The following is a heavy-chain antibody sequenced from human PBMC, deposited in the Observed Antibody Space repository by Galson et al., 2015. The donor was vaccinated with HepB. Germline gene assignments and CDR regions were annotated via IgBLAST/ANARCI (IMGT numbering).Heavy chain of an antibody. Sequence: SLRLSCAASGFTFSSYGMHWVRQAPGKGLEWVAVIWYDGSNKYYADSVKGRFTISRDNSKNTLYLQMNSLRSEDTAVYYCARDGGTVTRVGYGMDVWGQGTTVTVSS. V-gene: IGHV3-33*01. CDR1: GFTFSSYG. CDR3: ARDGGTVTRVGYGMDV. J-gene: IGHJ6*02. CDR2: IWYDGSNK. D-gene: IGHD4-17*01.